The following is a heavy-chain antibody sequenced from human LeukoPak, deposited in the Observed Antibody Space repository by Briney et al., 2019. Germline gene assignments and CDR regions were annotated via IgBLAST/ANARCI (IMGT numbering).Heavy chain of an antibody. V-gene: IGHV5-51*01. CDR2: IYPGDSDT. CDR1: GYSFTSYW. J-gene: IGHJ3*02. CDR3: ARSNTGYSSGWADAFDI. D-gene: IGHD6-19*01. Sequence: GESLKISCKGSGYSFTSYWIGWVRQMPGKGLEWMGIIYPGDSDTRYSPSFQGQVTISADKSISTAYLQWSSLKASDTAMYYCARSNTGYSSGWADAFDIWGQGTMVTVSS.